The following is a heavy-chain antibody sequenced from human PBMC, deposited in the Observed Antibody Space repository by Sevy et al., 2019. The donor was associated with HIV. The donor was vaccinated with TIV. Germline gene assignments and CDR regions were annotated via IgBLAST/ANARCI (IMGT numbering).Heavy chain of an antibody. Sequence: GGSLRLSCAASGFTFSGSAMHWVRQASGKGLEWVGRIRSKANSYATTYAASVKGRFTISRDDSKNTAYLQMNSLKTEDTAVYYCTRDRVTVAGRFDAFDIWGQGTMVTVSS. CDR1: GFTFSGSA. D-gene: IGHD6-19*01. J-gene: IGHJ3*02. CDR3: TRDRVTVAGRFDAFDI. V-gene: IGHV3-73*01. CDR2: IRSKANSYAT.